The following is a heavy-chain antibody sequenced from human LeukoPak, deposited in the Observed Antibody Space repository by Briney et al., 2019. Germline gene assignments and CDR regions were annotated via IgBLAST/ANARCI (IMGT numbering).Heavy chain of an antibody. CDR1: GGSITTTNY. V-gene: IGHV4-4*02. J-gene: IGHJ4*02. Sequence: PSETLSLTCGVSGGSITTTNYWCWVRQPPGGGLEWIGEVSLAGRTRYNPSLKNRVNISIDESKNHLYLNLASVTAADTAVYYCSRESGPFCPFGHWGQGTLVAVTS. CDR2: VSLAGRT. D-gene: IGHD1-26*01. CDR3: SRESGPFCPFGH.